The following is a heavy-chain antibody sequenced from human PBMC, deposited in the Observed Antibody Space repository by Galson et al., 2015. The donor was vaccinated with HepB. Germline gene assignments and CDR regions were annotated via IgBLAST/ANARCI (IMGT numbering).Heavy chain of an antibody. D-gene: IGHD1-7*01. J-gene: IGHJ3*02. CDR2: IIPILGTA. V-gene: IGHV1-69*10. CDR3: ARDMGTRYNWNYDGFDI. CDR1: GGTFSSYA. Sequence: SVKVSCKASGGTFSSYAISWVRQAPGQGLEWMGGIIPILGTANYAQKFQGRVTITADKSTSTAYMELRSLRSEDTAVYYCARDMGTRYNWNYDGFDIWGQGTMVTVSS.